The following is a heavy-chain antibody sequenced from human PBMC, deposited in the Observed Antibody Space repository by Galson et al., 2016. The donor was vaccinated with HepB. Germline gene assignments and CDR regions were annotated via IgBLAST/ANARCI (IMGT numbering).Heavy chain of an antibody. CDR2: ISTYSGNT. D-gene: IGHD2/OR15-2a*01. Sequence: SVKVSCKASGYTFTTSGISWVRQAPGQGLEWMGWISTYSGNTKYAQKFQGGLTLTTDSSTTTAYMELRSLRFDDTALYYCARDVQYRFDFWGQGTLLTVSS. CDR1: GYTFTTSG. CDR3: ARDVQYRFDF. V-gene: IGHV1-18*01. J-gene: IGHJ4*02.